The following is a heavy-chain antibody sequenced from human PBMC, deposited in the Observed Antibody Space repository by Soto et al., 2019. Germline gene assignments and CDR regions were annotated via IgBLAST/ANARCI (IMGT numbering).Heavy chain of an antibody. CDR2: IIPIFGTA. V-gene: IGHV1-69*13. Sequence: VASVKVSCKASGGTFSSYAISWVRQAPGQGLEWMGGIIPIFGTANYAQKFQGRVTITADESTSTAYMELSSLRSEDTAVYYCARDEYYDFWSGPPYGYYGMDVWGQGTTVTVSS. D-gene: IGHD3-3*01. CDR3: ARDEYYDFWSGPPYGYYGMDV. J-gene: IGHJ6*02. CDR1: GGTFSSYA.